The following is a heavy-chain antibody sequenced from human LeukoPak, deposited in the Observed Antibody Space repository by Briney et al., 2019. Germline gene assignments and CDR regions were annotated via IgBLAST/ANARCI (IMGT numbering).Heavy chain of an antibody. D-gene: IGHD6-19*01. V-gene: IGHV6-1*01. Sequence: SQTLSLTCAISGESVSSNSATWIWIRQSPSRVLEWLGKTYYRSKWYNDYAVSLQGRISVNPDTSKNQFSLQLNSVTPEDTALYYCARAPHGSGCDYWGQGTLVTVSS. CDR3: ARAPHGSGCDY. CDR1: GESVSSNSAT. J-gene: IGHJ4*02. CDR2: TYYRSKWYN.